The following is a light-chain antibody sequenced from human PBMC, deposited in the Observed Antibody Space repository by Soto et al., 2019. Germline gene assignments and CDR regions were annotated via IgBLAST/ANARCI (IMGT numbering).Light chain of an antibody. CDR2: QAS. CDR3: LQYQCYWT. J-gene: IGKJ1*01. Sequence: DIQMTQSPSTLSASVGDRVSVTCRASHSISRQLAWYQQKPGKAPNLLIYQASNLETGVPSRFSGSGSGTEFTVTNSSVRRDGLATYYCLQYQCYWTFGEGTKVEV. V-gene: IGKV1-5*03. CDR1: HSISRQ.